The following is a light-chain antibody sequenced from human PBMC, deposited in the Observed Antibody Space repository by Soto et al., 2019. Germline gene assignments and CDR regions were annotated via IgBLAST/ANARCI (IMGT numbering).Light chain of an antibody. CDR3: QQYSDWPWT. Sequence: EIVMTQSPATLSVSPGERATFSCRASQSLTTDLAWYQQRPGQAPRLLIYGASTRATGIPARFSGSGSGTEFTLTISSLQSEDFAVYYCQQYSDWPWTFGQGTKVEIK. CDR1: QSLTTD. J-gene: IGKJ1*01. V-gene: IGKV3-15*01. CDR2: GAS.